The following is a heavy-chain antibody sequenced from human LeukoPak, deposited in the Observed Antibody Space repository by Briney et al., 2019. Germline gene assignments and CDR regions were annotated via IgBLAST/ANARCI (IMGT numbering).Heavy chain of an antibody. J-gene: IGHJ4*02. D-gene: IGHD2-2*01. CDR2: IGTSSSRI. CDR1: GFAFSSYS. Sequence: GGSLRLSCAASGFAFSSYSLNWVRQAPGKGLEWVSYIGTSSSRIYYADSVKGRFTISRDDAKNSLYLQMNGLRAEDTAVYYCARGPSSQFRTDYWGQGTLVTVSS. CDR3: ARGPSSQFRTDY. V-gene: IGHV3-48*01.